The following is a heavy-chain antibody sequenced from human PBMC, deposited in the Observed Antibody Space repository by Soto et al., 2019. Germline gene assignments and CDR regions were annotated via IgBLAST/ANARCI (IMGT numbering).Heavy chain of an antibody. V-gene: IGHV3-33*01. J-gene: IGHJ4*02. CDR3: ASSIN. CDR2: IWYDGSND. CDR1: GFPFSSYG. Sequence: QVQLVESGGGVVQPGRSLRLSCAASGFPFSSYGMHWVRQAPGKGLDWVAVIWYDGSNDDYADSVKGRFTISRDNSKNTLYLQMNSLRADDTAVYYCASSINWGQGTLVTVSS.